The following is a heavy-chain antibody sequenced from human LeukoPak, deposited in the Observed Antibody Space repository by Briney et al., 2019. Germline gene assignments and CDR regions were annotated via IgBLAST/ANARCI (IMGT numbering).Heavy chain of an antibody. D-gene: IGHD3-3*01. CDR2: ISSSSSYI. CDR3: AKTSLSDASGHYYYMDV. CDR1: GFTFSSYS. Sequence: GGSLRLSCAASGFTFSSYSMNWVSQAAGKGREWVSSISSSSSYIYYADSVKVRFTISRDNSQNTVSLQVNNLRTEDTALYYCAKTSLSDASGHYYYMDVWGKGTTVTVSS. V-gene: IGHV3-21*01. J-gene: IGHJ6*03.